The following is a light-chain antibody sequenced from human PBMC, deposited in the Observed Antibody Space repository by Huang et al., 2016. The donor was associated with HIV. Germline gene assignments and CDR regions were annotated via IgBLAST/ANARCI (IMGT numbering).Light chain of an antibody. Sequence: DVVMTQSPLSLPVTLGQPASISCRSSQSLVHSDGNTFLSWFQQRPGQSPRRLIYKVSNRDSGVPDRVSGSGSGTDVTLKISRVEAEDVGVYYCMQGTHWPFTFGQGTRLEIK. V-gene: IGKV2-30*02. CDR2: KVS. J-gene: IGKJ5*01. CDR3: MQGTHWPFT. CDR1: QSLVHSDGNTF.